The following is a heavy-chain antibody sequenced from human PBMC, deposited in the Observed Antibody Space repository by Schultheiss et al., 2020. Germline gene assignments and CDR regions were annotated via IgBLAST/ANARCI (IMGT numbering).Heavy chain of an antibody. CDR3: ARWTAAGYFQH. Sequence: SETLSLTCTVSGGSISSTSYYWGWIRQPPGKGLEWIGSIFYSGSTYYKPSLKSRVTISVDTSKNQFSLKLTSVTAADTAVYYCARWTAAGYFQHWGQGTLVTVSS. CDR1: GGSISSTSYY. V-gene: IGHV4-39*01. CDR2: IFYSGST. D-gene: IGHD6-13*01. J-gene: IGHJ1*01.